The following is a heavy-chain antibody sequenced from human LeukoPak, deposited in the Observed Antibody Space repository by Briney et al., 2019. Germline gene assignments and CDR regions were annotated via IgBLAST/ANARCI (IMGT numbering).Heavy chain of an antibody. CDR3: ARGLDYGDFPRGY. CDR1: GYTFTGYH. Sequence: ASVKVSCKASGYTFTGYHMHWVRQAPGQGLEWMGRINPNSGDTNYAQKFQGRVTMTRDTSISTAYMELSRLRSDDTAVYYCARGLDYGDFPRGYWGQGTLVTVSS. D-gene: IGHD4-17*01. J-gene: IGHJ4*02. CDR2: INPNSGDT. V-gene: IGHV1-2*06.